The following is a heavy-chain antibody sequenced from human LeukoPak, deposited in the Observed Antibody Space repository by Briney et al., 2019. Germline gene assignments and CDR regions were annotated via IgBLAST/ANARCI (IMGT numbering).Heavy chain of an antibody. Sequence: SETLSLTCTVSGGSISSYYWSWIRQPPGKGLEWIGYIYYSGSTNYNPSLKSRVTISVDTSKNQFSLKLSSVTAADTAVYYCARGKPGRVHAFGIWGQGTMVTVSS. CDR1: GGSISSYY. CDR3: ARGKPGRVHAFGI. CDR2: IYYSGST. V-gene: IGHV4-59*01. J-gene: IGHJ3*02. D-gene: IGHD1-14*01.